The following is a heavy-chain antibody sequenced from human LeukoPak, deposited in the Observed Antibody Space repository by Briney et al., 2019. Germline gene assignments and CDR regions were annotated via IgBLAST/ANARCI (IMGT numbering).Heavy chain of an antibody. V-gene: IGHV3-48*03. CDR3: ARDEQGFDY. Sequence: GGSLRLSCAASGFTFSSYEMNWARQAPGKGLEWVSYISSSGSTIFYADSVKGRFSISRDNAKNSLYLQMNSLRAEDTAVYYCARDEQGFDYWGQGTLVTVSS. D-gene: IGHD1/OR15-1a*01. CDR2: ISSSGSTI. CDR1: GFTFSSYE. J-gene: IGHJ4*02.